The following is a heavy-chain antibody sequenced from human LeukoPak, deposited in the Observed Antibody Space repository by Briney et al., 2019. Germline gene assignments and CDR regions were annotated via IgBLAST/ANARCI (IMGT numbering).Heavy chain of an antibody. Sequence: GGSLRLSCAASGFTFSSYWMSWVRQAPGKGLEWVANIKQDGSEKYYVDSVKGRFTISRDNSKNTLYLQVNSLRAEDTAVYYCARADYYPRSIWDSSSSRAFDIWGQGTMVTVSS. CDR2: IKQDGSEK. CDR3: ARADYYPRSIWDSSSSRAFDI. J-gene: IGHJ3*02. D-gene: IGHD6-6*01. V-gene: IGHV3-7*03. CDR1: GFTFSSYW.